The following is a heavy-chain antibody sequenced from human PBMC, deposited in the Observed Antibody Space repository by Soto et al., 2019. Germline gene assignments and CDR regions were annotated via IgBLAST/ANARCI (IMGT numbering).Heavy chain of an antibody. V-gene: IGHV3-23*01. J-gene: IGHJ5*02. CDR1: GFTFSSYA. D-gene: IGHD1-26*01. CDR2: ISGSGGST. Sequence: GGSLRLSCVASGFTFSSYAMSWVRQAPGKGLEWVSAISGSGGSTYYADSVKGRFTISRDNSKNTLYLQMNSLRAEDTAVYYCAKAFLSGSYNWFDPWGQGTLVTVSS. CDR3: AKAFLSGSYNWFDP.